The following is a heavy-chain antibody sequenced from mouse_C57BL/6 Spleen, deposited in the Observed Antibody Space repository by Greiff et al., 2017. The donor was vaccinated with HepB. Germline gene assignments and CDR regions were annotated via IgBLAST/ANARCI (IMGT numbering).Heavy chain of an antibody. Sequence: VQLQQSGPELVKPGASVKISCKASGYAFSSSWMNWVKQRPGKGLEWIGRIYPGDGDTNYNGKFKGKATLTADKSSSTAYMQLSSLTSEDSAVYFCAYYYGTWDYAMDYWGQGTSVTVSS. J-gene: IGHJ4*01. CDR1: GYAFSSSW. CDR3: AYYYGTWDYAMDY. V-gene: IGHV1-82*01. D-gene: IGHD1-1*01. CDR2: IYPGDGDT.